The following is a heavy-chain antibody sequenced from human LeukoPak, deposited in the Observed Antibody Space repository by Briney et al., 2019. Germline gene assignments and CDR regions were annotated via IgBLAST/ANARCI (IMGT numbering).Heavy chain of an antibody. CDR1: GFTFSSTW. V-gene: IGHV3-7*02. CDR3: AKNGGPHGMDV. D-gene: IGHD3-16*01. Sequence: GGSLRLSCAASGFTFSSTWMSWVRQAPGKGLEWVANIKHDGSETNYVDSVKGRFTISRDNAKNSLHLQMNGLRVEDTAVYYCAKNGGPHGMDVWGQGTTVTVSS. J-gene: IGHJ6*02. CDR2: IKHDGSET.